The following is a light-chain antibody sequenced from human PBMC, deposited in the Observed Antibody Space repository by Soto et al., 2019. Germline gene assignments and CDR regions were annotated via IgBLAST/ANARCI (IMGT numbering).Light chain of an antibody. CDR1: QGLLYGDGHTY. Sequence: DVVMTQSPLSLPVSPGQPASISCKSSQGLLYGDGHTYLNWFQLRPGQSPRRLIYKVSDRDSGVTDRFSGSGSGTDFTLKISRVEADDVGLYYCMQATHWPPTFGQGTKVEIK. V-gene: IGKV2-30*01. CDR3: MQATHWPPT. CDR2: KVS. J-gene: IGKJ1*01.